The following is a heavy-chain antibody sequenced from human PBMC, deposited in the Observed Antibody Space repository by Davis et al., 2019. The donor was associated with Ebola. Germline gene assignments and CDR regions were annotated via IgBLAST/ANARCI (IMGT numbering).Heavy chain of an antibody. CDR1: GGSFSGYY. CDR2: INHSGST. V-gene: IGHV4-34*01. J-gene: IGHJ4*02. Sequence: MPGGSLRLSCAVYGGSFSGYYWSWIRQPPGKGLEWIGEINHSGSTNYNPSLKSRVTISVDTSKNQFSLKLSSVTAADTAVYYCAALGDGWGQGTLVTVSS. CDR3: AALGDG.